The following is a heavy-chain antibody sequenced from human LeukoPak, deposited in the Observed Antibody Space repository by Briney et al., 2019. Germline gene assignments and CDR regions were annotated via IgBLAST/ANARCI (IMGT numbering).Heavy chain of an antibody. CDR3: ARDRGYCTNGVCHDAFDI. V-gene: IGHV1-18*01. Sequence: ASVKVSCKASSYTFTSYGISWVRQAPGQGLEWMGWISAYNGNTNYAQKLQGRVTMTTDTSTSTAYMELRSLRSDDTAAYYCARDRGYCTNGVCHDAFDIWGQGTMVTVSS. CDR1: SYTFTSYG. CDR2: ISAYNGNT. D-gene: IGHD2-8*01. J-gene: IGHJ3*02.